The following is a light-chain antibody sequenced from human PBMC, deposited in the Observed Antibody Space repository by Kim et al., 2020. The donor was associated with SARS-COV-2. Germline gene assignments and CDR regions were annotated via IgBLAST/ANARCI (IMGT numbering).Light chain of an antibody. V-gene: IGKV4-1*01. J-gene: IGKJ2*01. CDR3: QQYYSTPYT. CDR2: WAS. CDR1: QSVLYSSNNKSY. Sequence: ATINCKSSQSVLYSSNNKSYLAWYQQKPGQPPKLLIYWASTRESGVPDRFSGSGSGTDFTLTISSLQAEDVAVYYCQQYYSTPYTFGQGTKLEI.